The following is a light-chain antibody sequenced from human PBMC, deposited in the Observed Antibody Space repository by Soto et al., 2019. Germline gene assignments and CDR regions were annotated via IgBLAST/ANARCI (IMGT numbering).Light chain of an antibody. Sequence: EIVMTQSPPSLTVTPGEPASISCRSSQRLLHSNGNTFLDWYLQKPGQSPQLLIYLGSNRASGVPDRVSGSEAGTDFTLKISRVEAEDVGVYYCMQALQTPYTFGQATKLEIK. CDR2: LGS. V-gene: IGKV2-28*01. CDR3: MQALQTPYT. CDR1: QRLLHSNGNTF. J-gene: IGKJ2*01.